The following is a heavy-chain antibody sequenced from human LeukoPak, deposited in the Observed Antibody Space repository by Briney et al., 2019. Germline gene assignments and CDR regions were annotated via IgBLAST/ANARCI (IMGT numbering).Heavy chain of an antibody. D-gene: IGHD2-21*02. J-gene: IGHJ6*03. CDR2: INTNTGNP. CDR3: ARGGSATVVTNYYYYMDV. Sequence: ASVKVSCKASGYTFTSYATNWVRQAPGQGLEWMGWINTNTGNPTYAQGFTGRFVFSLDTSVSTAYLQISSLKAEDTAVYYCARGGSATVVTNYYYYMDVWGKGTTVTVSS. CDR1: GYTFTSYA. V-gene: IGHV7-4-1*02.